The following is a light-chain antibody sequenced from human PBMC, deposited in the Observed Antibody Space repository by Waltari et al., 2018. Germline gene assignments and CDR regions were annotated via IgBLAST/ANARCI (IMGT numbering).Light chain of an antibody. CDR1: SSDVGRYEY. CDR3: CSYTTTDTYV. Sequence: SALPQPASVSGSPGQSITIYCTGTSSDVGRYEYVSWYQQHPGKAPKLILYDVSKRPSGVFNRFSGSTSGYTASLTISGLQSEDEADYYCCSYTTTDTYVFGSGTKVTVL. CDR2: DVS. V-gene: IGLV2-14*03. J-gene: IGLJ1*01.